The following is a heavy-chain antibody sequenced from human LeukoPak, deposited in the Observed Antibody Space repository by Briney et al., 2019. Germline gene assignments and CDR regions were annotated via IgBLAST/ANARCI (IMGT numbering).Heavy chain of an antibody. Sequence: GGSLRLSCAASGFTFSSYAMHWVRQAPGEGLEWVAVISYDGSNKYYADSVEGRFTISRDNSKNTLYLQMNSLRAEDTAVYYCARGDYGEPFDYWGQGTLVTVSS. CDR3: ARGDYGEPFDY. D-gene: IGHD4-17*01. J-gene: IGHJ4*02. V-gene: IGHV3-30*04. CDR2: ISYDGSNK. CDR1: GFTFSSYA.